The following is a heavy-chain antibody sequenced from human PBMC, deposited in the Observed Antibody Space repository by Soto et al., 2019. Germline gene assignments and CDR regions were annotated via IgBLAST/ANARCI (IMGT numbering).Heavy chain of an antibody. V-gene: IGHV3-23*01. D-gene: IGHD3-16*01. CDR2: MSGNAGWI. CDR1: GFRFDTYA. CDR3: VGGGGDSFDC. J-gene: IGHJ4*02. Sequence: EVQLLESGGDLIQPGGSLRLSCAASGFRFDTYAMGWVRQAPGKGLEWVSSMSGNAGWIFYGDPVKGRFTISRDNSKNTLYLKMNSLRVEDTAVYYCVGGGGDSFDCWGQGTLVTVSS.